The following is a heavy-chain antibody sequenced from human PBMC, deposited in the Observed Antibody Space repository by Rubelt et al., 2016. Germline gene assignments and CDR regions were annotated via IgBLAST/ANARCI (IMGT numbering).Heavy chain of an antibody. CDR1: GYTFTSYA. Sequence: QVQLVQSGAEVKKPGASVKVSCKASGYTFTSYAMHWVRQAPGQRLEWMGWINAGNGNTKYSQKFQGRVTITRDTSASTAYMESSSLRSEDTAVYYCARSKDTAMVTDADWYFDLWGRGTLVTVSS. V-gene: IGHV1-3*01. J-gene: IGHJ2*01. CDR2: INAGNGNT. D-gene: IGHD5-18*01. CDR3: ARSKDTAMVTDADWYFDL.